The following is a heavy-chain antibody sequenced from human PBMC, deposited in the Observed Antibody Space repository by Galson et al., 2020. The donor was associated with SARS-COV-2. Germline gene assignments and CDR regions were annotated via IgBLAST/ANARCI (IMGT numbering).Heavy chain of an antibody. D-gene: IGHD5-18*01. Sequence: ASVKVSCKASGYRFTSYDLNWIRQVPGQGLEWMGWININSANPTYAQGFTGRFVFSLDTSVNTAYLQINNLKAEDTAMYYCGRTLIRYSYGYVDSWGQGSLVTVTS. CDR1: GYRFTSYD. V-gene: IGHV7-4-1*02. J-gene: IGHJ4*02. CDR3: GRTLIRYSYGYVDS. CDR2: ININSANP.